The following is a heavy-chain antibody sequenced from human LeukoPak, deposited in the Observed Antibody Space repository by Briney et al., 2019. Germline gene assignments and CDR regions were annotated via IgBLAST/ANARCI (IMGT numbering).Heavy chain of an antibody. V-gene: IGHV4-31*03. CDR2: IYYSGST. J-gene: IGHJ4*02. Sequence: SETLSLTCTVSGGSISSGGYYWSWIRQHPGKGLEWIGYIYYSGSTYYNPSLKSRVTISVDTSKNQFSLKLSSVTAADTAVYYCARESLLLKGYFDYWGQGTLVTASS. CDR3: ARESLLLKGYFDY. CDR1: GGSISSGGYY. D-gene: IGHD2-15*01.